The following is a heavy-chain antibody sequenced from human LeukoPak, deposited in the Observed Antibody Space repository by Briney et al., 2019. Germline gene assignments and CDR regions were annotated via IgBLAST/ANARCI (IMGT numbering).Heavy chain of an antibody. J-gene: IGHJ4*02. D-gene: IGHD3-9*01. V-gene: IGHV3-23*01. CDR3: AKIYDILTGYPSYFDY. CDR2: ISGSGGST. CDR1: GFTFSSYA. Sequence: PGGSLRLSCAASGFTFSSYAMSWVRQAPGKGLEWVSAISGSGGSTNYADSVKGRFTISRDNSKNTLYLQMNSLRAEDTAVYYCAKIYDILTGYPSYFDYWGQGTLVTVSS.